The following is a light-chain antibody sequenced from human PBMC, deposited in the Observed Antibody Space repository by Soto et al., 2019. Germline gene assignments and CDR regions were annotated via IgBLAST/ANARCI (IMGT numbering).Light chain of an antibody. CDR3: HPYGSSRT. CDR1: QSVSSSY. J-gene: IGKJ1*01. CDR2: GAS. V-gene: IGKV3-20*01. Sequence: EIVLTQSPGTLSLSPGERATLSCRASQSVSSSYLAWYQQKPGQAPRLLVYGASSRATGIPDRFSGSGSGTDFTLTIRRLAPEDFAVYYCHPYGSSRTLGQGTTVDIK.